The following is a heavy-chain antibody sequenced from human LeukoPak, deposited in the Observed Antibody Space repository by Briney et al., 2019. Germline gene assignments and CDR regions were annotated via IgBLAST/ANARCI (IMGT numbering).Heavy chain of an antibody. CDR3: ARETGDNSVDY. CDR1: GGSISSYY. D-gene: IGHD4-23*01. CDR2: IYYSGST. J-gene: IGHJ4*02. V-gene: IGHV4-59*01. Sequence: SETLSLTCTVSGGSISSYYWSWIRQPPGKGLEWVGYIYYSGSTNYNPSLKSRATISVDTSKIQFSLKLSSVTAADTAVYYCARETGDNSVDYWGQGTLVTVSS.